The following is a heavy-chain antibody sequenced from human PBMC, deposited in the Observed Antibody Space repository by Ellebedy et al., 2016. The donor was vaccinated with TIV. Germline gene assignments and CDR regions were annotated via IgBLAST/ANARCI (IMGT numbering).Heavy chain of an antibody. CDR3: ARHVDIVPTIGVDF. CDR1: GFTFSSYY. CDR2: ISGSGGMM. Sequence: PGGSLRLSCAASGFTFSSYYMNWVRQAPGKGLEWVSSISGSGGMMDHADSVKGRFTISRDNAKNSLYLQLNSLRAEDTAVFYCARHVDIVPTIGVDFWGQGTMVTVSS. J-gene: IGHJ4*02. V-gene: IGHV3-48*04. D-gene: IGHD5-12*01.